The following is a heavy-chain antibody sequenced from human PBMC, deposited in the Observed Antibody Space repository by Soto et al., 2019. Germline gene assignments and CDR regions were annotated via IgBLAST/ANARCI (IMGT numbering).Heavy chain of an antibody. D-gene: IGHD6-25*01. CDR2: IYYSGST. Sequence: SETLSLTCAVSGASISSYYWSWIRQPPGKGLEWVGYIYYSGSTKTNPSLKSRVTISVDTSKNQFSLKLSSVTAADTAVYYCARDLGSGWAYFANWGQGTLVTVSS. CDR3: ARDLGSGWAYFAN. V-gene: IGHV4-59*12. J-gene: IGHJ4*02. CDR1: GASISSYY.